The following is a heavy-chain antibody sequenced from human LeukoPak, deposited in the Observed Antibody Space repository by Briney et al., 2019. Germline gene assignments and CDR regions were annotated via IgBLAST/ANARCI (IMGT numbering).Heavy chain of an antibody. V-gene: IGHV1-69*04. CDR2: IIPILGIA. Sequence: SVKVSCKASGGTFSSYTTSWVRQAPGQGLEWMGRIIPILGIANYAQKFQGRVTITADKSTSTAYMELSSLRSEDTAVYYCARDYYDSSGQFDYWGQGTLVTVSS. CDR1: GGTFSSYT. CDR3: ARDYYDSSGQFDY. J-gene: IGHJ4*02. D-gene: IGHD3-22*01.